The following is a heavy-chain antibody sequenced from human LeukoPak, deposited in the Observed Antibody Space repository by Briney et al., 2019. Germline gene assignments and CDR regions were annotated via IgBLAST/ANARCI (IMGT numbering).Heavy chain of an antibody. Sequence: ASVKVSCKASGGTFSSYAISWVRQAPGQGLEWMGRIIPILSIANYAQKFQGRVTITADKSTSTAYMELSSLRSEDTAVYYCASSGGYCSGGSCFLNYWGQGTLVTVSS. CDR2: IIPILSIA. V-gene: IGHV1-69*04. D-gene: IGHD2-15*01. J-gene: IGHJ4*02. CDR1: GGTFSSYA. CDR3: ASSGGYCSGGSCFLNY.